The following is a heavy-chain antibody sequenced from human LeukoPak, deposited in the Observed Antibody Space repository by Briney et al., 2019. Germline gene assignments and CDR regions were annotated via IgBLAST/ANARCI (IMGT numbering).Heavy chain of an antibody. D-gene: IGHD5-12*01. CDR2: IRSKAYGRTT. V-gene: IGHV3-49*04. J-gene: IGHJ4*02. CDR1: GFTFGDYA. CDR3: TSQYSGYDTIYYFDY. Sequence: GGSLRLSCTASGFTFGDYAMSWVRQAPGKGLEWVGFIRSKAYGRTTEYAASVKARFTISRDDSKSIAYLQMNSLKTEDTAVYYCTSQYSGYDTIYYFDYWGQGTLVTVSS.